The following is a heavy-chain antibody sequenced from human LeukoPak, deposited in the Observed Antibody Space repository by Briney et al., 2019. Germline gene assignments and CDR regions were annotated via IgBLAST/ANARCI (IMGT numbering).Heavy chain of an antibody. J-gene: IGHJ4*02. CDR2: IWYDGSNK. D-gene: IGHD3-16*01. V-gene: IGHV3-33*01. CDR3: AREGRGNYDYVWGSRSNPEALDY. CDR1: GFTFSSYG. Sequence: GGSLRLSCAVSGFTFSSYGMHWVRRAPGKGLEWVAVIWYDGSNKYYADSVKGRFTISRDNSKNTVYLQMNSLRAEDTAVYYCAREGRGNYDYVWGSRSNPEALDYWGQGTLVTVSS.